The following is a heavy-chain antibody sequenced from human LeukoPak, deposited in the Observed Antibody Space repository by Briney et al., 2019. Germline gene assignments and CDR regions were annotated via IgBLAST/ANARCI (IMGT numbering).Heavy chain of an antibody. V-gene: IGHV3-23*01. D-gene: IGHD6-13*01. CDR3: AKSTGWYSSSWYLIY. J-gene: IGHJ4*02. CDR1: GFTFSSYA. Sequence: PGGSLRLSCAASGFTFSSYAMTWVRQAPGKGLEWVSAIGSGSGGSTYYADSVKGRFTISRDNSKNMLYLQMNSLRAEDTAVYYCAKSTGWYSSSWYLIYWGQGTLVTVSS. CDR2: IGSGSGGST.